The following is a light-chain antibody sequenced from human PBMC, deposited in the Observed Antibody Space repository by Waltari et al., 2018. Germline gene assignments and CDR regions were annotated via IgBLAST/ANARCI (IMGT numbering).Light chain of an antibody. V-gene: IGKV2-29*03. CDR2: EVS. Sequence: DIVTTQTPLSLSVTPGQPASISCKSSQSLLHSDGKTYLYWYLQKPGQSPQLLIYEVSSRFSGWPDRCSGSGSGTDFTLKISRVEAEDVGVYDCMQGIHLPPWTFGQGTKVEIK. CDR1: QSLLHSDGKTY. J-gene: IGKJ1*01. CDR3: MQGIHLPPWT.